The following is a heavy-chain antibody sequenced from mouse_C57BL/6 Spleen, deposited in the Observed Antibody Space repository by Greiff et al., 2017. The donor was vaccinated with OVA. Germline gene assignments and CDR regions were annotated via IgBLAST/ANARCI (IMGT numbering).Heavy chain of an antibody. CDR3: ARKPNYYGSSYGYFDV. V-gene: IGHV1-85*01. CDR2: IYPRDGST. Sequence: QVQLKQSGPELVKPGASVKLSCKASGYTFTSYDINWVKQRPGQGLEWIGWIYPRDGSTKYNEKFKGKATLTVDTSSSTAYMELHSLTSEDSAVYFCARKPNYYGSSYGYFDVWGTGTTVTVSS. CDR1: GYTFTSYD. J-gene: IGHJ1*03. D-gene: IGHD1-1*01.